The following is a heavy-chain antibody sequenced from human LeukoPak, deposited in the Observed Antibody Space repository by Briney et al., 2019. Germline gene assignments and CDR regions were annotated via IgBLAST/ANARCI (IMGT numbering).Heavy chain of an antibody. CDR3: ATGRTWWDLLNY. V-gene: IGHV1-24*01. Sequence: ASAKVSCKVSGHTLTELSLHWVRQAPGKGLEWMGGLDPEAGEMIYSRKFQGRVTMTEDTSTDIAYMEMSSLRSEDTAVYYCATGRTWWDLLNYWGQGTLVTVSS. CDR1: GHTLTELS. CDR2: LDPEAGEM. J-gene: IGHJ4*02. D-gene: IGHD1-26*01.